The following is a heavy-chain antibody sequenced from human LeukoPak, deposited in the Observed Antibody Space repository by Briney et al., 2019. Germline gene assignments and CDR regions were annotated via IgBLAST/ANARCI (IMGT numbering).Heavy chain of an antibody. V-gene: IGHV1-69*13. D-gene: IGHD6-13*01. CDR1: GGTFSSYA. J-gene: IGHJ6*02. Sequence: SVKVSCKASGGTFSSYAISWVRQAPGQGLEWMGGIIPIFGTANYAQKFQGRVTITADESTCTAYMELSSLRSEDTAVYYCARGYVYSSSWYALMGYYYYGMDVWGQGTTVTVSS. CDR2: IIPIFGTA. CDR3: ARGYVYSSSWYALMGYYYYGMDV.